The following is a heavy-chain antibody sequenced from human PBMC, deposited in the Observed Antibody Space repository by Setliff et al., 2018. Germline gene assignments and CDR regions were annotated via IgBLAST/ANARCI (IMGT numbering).Heavy chain of an antibody. J-gene: IGHJ6*03. V-gene: IGHV1-69*13. CDR1: GGTFNNYA. D-gene: IGHD1-26*01. Sequence: GASVKVSCKASGGTFNNYAISWVRQAPGQGLKWMGGIIPIFGTTKYAQKFQGRVTITADESTSTAYMELSSLRSEDTAVYYCATCVGTSWYDYNFYMDVWGIGTTVTAP. CDR2: IIPIFGTT. CDR3: ATCVGTSWYDYNFYMDV.